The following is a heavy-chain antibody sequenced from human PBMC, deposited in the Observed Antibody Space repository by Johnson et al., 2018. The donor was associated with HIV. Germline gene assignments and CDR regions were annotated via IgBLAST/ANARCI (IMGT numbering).Heavy chain of an antibody. CDR2: IYSGDTT. V-gene: IGHV3-66*01. CDR1: GFTFSSYA. D-gene: IGHD5-18*01. CDR3: ARAYSYDAFDI. Sequence: VQLVESGGGLVQPGGSLRLSCAASGFTFSSYAMSWVRQAPGKGLEWVSVIYSGDTTFYADSVKGRFTISTDNSKNTLYLQMNSLRAEDTAVYYCARAYSYDAFDIWGQGTLVTVSS. J-gene: IGHJ3*02.